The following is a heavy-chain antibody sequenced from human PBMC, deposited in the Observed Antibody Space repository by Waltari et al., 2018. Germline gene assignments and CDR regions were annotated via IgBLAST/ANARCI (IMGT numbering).Heavy chain of an antibody. Sequence: EVQLAESGGGLVQPGRSLRFSCTASGFTFGVSAMTGVRQVPGKGLEVVGFIRSKTYGGAPEYAASVKGRFTISRDDSKSVAYLQMNSLRTEDTALYYCTRADGMTDLDYWGQGALVTVSS. CDR2: IRSKTYGGAP. CDR3: TRADGMTDLDY. J-gene: IGHJ4*02. V-gene: IGHV3-49*04. CDR1: GFTFGVSA.